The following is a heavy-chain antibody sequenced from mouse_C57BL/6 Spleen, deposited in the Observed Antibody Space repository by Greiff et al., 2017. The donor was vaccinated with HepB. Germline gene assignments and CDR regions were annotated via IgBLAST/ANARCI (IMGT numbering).Heavy chain of an antibody. D-gene: IGHD1-1*01. V-gene: IGHV2-5*01. CDR3: AILVYYYGSSYFDY. J-gene: IGHJ2*01. CDR1: GFSLTSYG. Sequence: QVQLQQSGPGLVQPSQSLSITCTVSGFSLTSYGVHWVRQSPGKGLEWLGVIWRGGSTDYNAAFMSRLSITKDNSKSQVFFKMNSLQADDTAIYYCAILVYYYGSSYFDYWGQGTTLTVSS. CDR2: IWRGGST.